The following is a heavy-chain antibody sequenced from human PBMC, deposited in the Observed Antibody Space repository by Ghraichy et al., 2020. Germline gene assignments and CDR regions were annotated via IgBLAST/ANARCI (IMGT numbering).Heavy chain of an antibody. CDR2: SRNKANSYST. D-gene: IGHD4-23*01. V-gene: IGHV3-72*01. CDR1: GFIFSDQY. J-gene: IGHJ4*02. Sequence: GESLNISCAASGFIFSDQYMDWVRQAPGKGLEWVGRSRNKANSYSTEYAASVKGRFTISRDDSKNSLCLQMNSLKTEDTAVYYCTSYGPGNSAVMAYWGQGTLVTVSS. CDR3: TSYGPGNSAVMAY.